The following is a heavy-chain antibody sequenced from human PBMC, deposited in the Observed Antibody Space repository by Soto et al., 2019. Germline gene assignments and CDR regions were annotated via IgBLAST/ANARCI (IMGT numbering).Heavy chain of an antibody. D-gene: IGHD3-22*01. J-gene: IGHJ4*02. CDR1: GASISSYY. Sequence: PSETLSLTCTVSGASISSYYWSWIRQPPGKGLGWIGNIYYSGSTNYKPSLKSRVTISVDTSKNQFSLKLSSVTAADTAVYYCASSATDYDYDSSGFVYWGQGALVTVSS. CDR2: IYYSGST. V-gene: IGHV4-59*01. CDR3: ASSATDYDYDSSGFVY.